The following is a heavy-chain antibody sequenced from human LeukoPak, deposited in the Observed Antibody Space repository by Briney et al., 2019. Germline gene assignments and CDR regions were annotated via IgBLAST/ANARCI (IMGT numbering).Heavy chain of an antibody. V-gene: IGHV3-23*01. CDR1: GFNIASQA. J-gene: IGHJ4*01. CDR2: FGGSEDTA. D-gene: IGHD3-10*01. CDR3: ARGSWFGEFYFDY. Sequence: GGSLRLSCAASGFNIASQAMSWVRQAPGQGLEWVSGFGGSEDTAHYADSVRGRFTISRDTSKNILYLQMNGLRVEDTAVYYCARGSWFGEFYFDYWGQEPWSPSPQ.